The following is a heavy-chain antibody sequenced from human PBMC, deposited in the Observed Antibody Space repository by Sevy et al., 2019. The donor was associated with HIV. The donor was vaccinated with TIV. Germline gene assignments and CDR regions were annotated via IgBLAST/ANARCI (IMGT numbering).Heavy chain of an antibody. CDR2: IHLSGGT. CDR3: ANKRGYSHGPFDY. CDR1: GGSISSSDSY. Sequence: SETLSLTCTVSGGSISSSDSYWSWIRQPPGNGREWIGYIHLSGGTYYNPFLKSCVAMSVDTSERQFSLRLSFMTAADTAVYYCANKRGYSHGPFDYWGQGALFTVSS. D-gene: IGHD5-12*01. J-gene: IGHJ4*02. V-gene: IGHV4-30-4*01.